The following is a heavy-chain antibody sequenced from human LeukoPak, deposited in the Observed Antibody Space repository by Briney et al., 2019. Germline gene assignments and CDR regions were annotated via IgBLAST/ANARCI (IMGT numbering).Heavy chain of an antibody. D-gene: IGHD3-22*01. CDR3: ARDLDSSGYCDP. CDR1: DGSISSSSYY. Sequence: PSETLSLTCTVSDGSISSSSYYWGWIRRPPGKGLEWIGSIYYSGSTYYNPSLKSRVTISVDTSKNQFSLKLSSVTAADTAVYYCARDLDSSGYCDPWGQGTLVTVSS. V-gene: IGHV4-39*07. CDR2: IYYSGST. J-gene: IGHJ5*02.